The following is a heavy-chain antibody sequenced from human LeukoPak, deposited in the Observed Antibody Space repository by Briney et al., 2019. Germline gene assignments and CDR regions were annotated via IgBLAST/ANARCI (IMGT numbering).Heavy chain of an antibody. CDR3: ASRTTGAAFDI. J-gene: IGHJ3*02. D-gene: IGHD1-14*01. CDR1: GFSFSSYN. CDR2: ISSTSSYI. V-gene: IGHV3-21*01. Sequence: GGSLRLSCAASGFSFSSYNMNWVRQAPGKGLEWVASISSTSSYIYYGDSVKGRFTISRDNAKNSVYVQMNSLRAEDTAMYYCASRTTGAAFDIWCQGTMVTVSS.